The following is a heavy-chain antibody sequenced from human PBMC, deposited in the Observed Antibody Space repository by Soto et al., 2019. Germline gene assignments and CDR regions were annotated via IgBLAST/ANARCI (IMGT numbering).Heavy chain of an antibody. CDR3: ARYSGSSLLAPWFVP. CDR1: GGSLSSGGYY. V-gene: IGHV4-31*11. Sequence: PSETLSLTCAVSGGSLSSGGYYCSWIRQHTGKGLEWIGYISYSGSTYYKPSLKSRVTISVDTSKNQFSLKLSSVTAADTAVYYFARYSGSSLLAPWFVPWGQGTLVTV. CDR2: ISYSGST. J-gene: IGHJ5*02. D-gene: IGHD1-26*01.